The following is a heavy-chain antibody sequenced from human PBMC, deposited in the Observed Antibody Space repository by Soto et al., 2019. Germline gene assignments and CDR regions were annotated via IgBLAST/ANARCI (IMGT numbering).Heavy chain of an antibody. J-gene: IGHJ4*02. CDR1: GDSISAYS. CDR2: IHYNGNT. Sequence: SETLSLTCTVSGDSISAYSWSWVRQPPEKGLEWIGNIHYNGNTKYNPSLKSRVTMSVDTSKNQFSLRLISVTAADTAIYFCAREGNLGRWLQPIDFWGQGTLVTVSS. V-gene: IGHV4-59*01. D-gene: IGHD5-12*01. CDR3: AREGNLGRWLQPIDF.